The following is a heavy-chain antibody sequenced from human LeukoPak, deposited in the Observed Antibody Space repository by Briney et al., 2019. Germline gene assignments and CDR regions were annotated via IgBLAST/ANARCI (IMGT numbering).Heavy chain of an antibody. J-gene: IGHJ4*02. D-gene: IGHD3-22*01. Sequence: SETLSLTCTVSGGSISSYYWSWLRQPPGKGLEWIGYIYYSGSTYYNPSLKSRATISVDTSKNQFSLKLSSVTAADTAVYYCARGSMIVVVISDWGQGTLVTVSS. CDR1: GGSISSYY. CDR3: ARGSMIVVVISD. CDR2: IYYSGST. V-gene: IGHV4-30-4*01.